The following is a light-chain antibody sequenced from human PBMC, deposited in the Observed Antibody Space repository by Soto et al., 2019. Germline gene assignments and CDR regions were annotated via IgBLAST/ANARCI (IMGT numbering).Light chain of an antibody. V-gene: IGKV3-20*01. CDR1: QSISSSY. CDR3: KQYHSSPWT. CDR2: GAS. J-gene: IGKJ1*01. Sequence: EIVLTQSPGTLSLSPGERGTLSCRASQSISSSYLAWYQQRSGQAPRLLIYGASNRATGIPDRFRGSGSGTDFSLTIDRLEPEDFALYLCKQYHSSPWTFGQGTKVDIK.